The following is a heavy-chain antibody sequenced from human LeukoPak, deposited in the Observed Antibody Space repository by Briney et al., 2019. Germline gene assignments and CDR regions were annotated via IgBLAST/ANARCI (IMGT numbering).Heavy chain of an antibody. Sequence: ASVKVSCKASGYTFTSYDINWVRQATGQGLEWMGWMNPNSGNTGYAQKFQGRVTITRNTSISTAYMELSSLRSEDTAVYYCARGRVIGKGGKRDYYFDYWGQGTLVTVSS. CDR3: ARGRVIGKGGKRDYYFDY. D-gene: IGHD3-16*02. CDR2: MNPNSGNT. V-gene: IGHV1-8*03. CDR1: GYTFTSYD. J-gene: IGHJ4*02.